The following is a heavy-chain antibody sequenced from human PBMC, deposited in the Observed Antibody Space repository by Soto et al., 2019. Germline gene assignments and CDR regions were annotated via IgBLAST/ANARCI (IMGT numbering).Heavy chain of an antibody. CDR3: ARFFCRGGSCYYYYYYMDV. D-gene: IGHD2-15*01. V-gene: IGHV1-8*01. CDR2: MNPNSGNT. CDR1: GYTFTSYD. Sequence: ASVKVSCKASGYTFTSYDINWVRQATGQGLEWMGWMNPNSGNTGYAQKFQGRVTMTRNTSISTAYMELSSLRSEDTAVYYCARFFCRGGSCYYYYYYMDVWGKGTTVTVSS. J-gene: IGHJ6*03.